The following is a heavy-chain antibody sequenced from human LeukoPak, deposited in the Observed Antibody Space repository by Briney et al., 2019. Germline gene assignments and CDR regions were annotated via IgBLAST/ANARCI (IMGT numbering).Heavy chain of an antibody. Sequence: GGSLRLSCAASGFTFSNFAVTWVRQAPGKGLEWVSSISGSGDRTYYADSVKGRFTISRDNFKNTLYLQMISLTADDTAVYFCAKDTGTTTIGWFDPRGQGTQVTVSS. CDR2: ISGSGDRT. D-gene: IGHD1-1*01. V-gene: IGHV3-23*01. J-gene: IGHJ5*02. CDR1: GFTFSNFA. CDR3: AKDTGTTTIGWFDP.